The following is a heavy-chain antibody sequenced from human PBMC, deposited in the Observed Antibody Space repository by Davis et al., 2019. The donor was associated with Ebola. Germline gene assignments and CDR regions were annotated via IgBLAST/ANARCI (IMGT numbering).Heavy chain of an antibody. CDR2: VYFIRST. J-gene: IGHJ4*02. CDR1: GGSISNPDYY. CDR3: ATGEYAYRPDN. Sequence: PGGSLRLSCSVSGGSISNPDYYWSWFRQPPGKTLEWIGNVYFIRSTDYNPSLKSRVTISKDTPQNQFFLRLTSVTAADTGVYYCATGEYAYRPDNWGQGTLVTVSS. V-gene: IGHV4-61*08. D-gene: IGHD3-16*01.